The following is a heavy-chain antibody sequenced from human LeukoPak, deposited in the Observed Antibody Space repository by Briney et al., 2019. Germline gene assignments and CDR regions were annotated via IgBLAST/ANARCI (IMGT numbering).Heavy chain of an antibody. J-gene: IGHJ4*02. CDR3: AKGGEGGSHRYFEY. CDR1: GFTFSSYG. V-gene: IGHV3-30*02. D-gene: IGHD1-26*01. CDR2: ILYDGSHE. Sequence: GGSLRLSCAASGFTFSSYGMHWVRHPPGTGPVWVTFILYDGSHEYYADSVKGRFTSYRDNSKNTLYLQMNSLRPEDTAVYYCAKGGEGGSHRYFEYWGQGTLVTVSS.